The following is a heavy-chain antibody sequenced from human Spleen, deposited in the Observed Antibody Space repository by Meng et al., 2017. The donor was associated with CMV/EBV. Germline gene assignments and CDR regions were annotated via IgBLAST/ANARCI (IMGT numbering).Heavy chain of an antibody. CDR3: ARDIYYESSGLNWFDP. CDR2: IYYSGST. CDR1: GGSFSGYY. V-gene: IGHV4-34*11. Sequence: SETLSLTCAVYGGSFSGYYWSWIRQPPGKGLEWIGYIYYSGSTFYNPSLKSRVTMSLDTSKNQFSLNLTSVTAADTAVYYCARDIYYESSGLNWFDPWGQGTLVTVSS. J-gene: IGHJ5*02. D-gene: IGHD3-22*01.